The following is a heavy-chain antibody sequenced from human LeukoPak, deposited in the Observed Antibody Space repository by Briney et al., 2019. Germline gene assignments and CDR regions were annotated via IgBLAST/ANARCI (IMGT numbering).Heavy chain of an antibody. J-gene: IGHJ4*02. CDR3: VSFYETY. D-gene: IGHD2-2*01. V-gene: IGHV3-74*01. CDR1: GNYW. CDR2: INGDGSWT. Sequence: GGSLRPSCAASGNYWMHWVRQAPGKGLVWVSHINGDGSWTTYADSVKGRFTISKDNAKNTVYLQMNNLRAEDTAVYYCVSFYETYWGRGTLVTVSS.